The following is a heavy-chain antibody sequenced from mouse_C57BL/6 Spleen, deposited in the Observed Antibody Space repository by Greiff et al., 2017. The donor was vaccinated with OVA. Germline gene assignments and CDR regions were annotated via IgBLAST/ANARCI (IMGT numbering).Heavy chain of an antibody. CDR2: IDPSDSET. CDR1: GYTFTSYW. J-gene: IGHJ4*01. V-gene: IGHV1-52*01. D-gene: IGHD1-1*01. Sequence: QVHVKQPGAELVRPGSSVKLSCKASGYTFTSYWMHWVKQRPIQGLEWIGNIDPSDSETHYNQKFKDKATLTVDKSSSTAYMQLSSLTSEDSAVYYCARSTTVVATEAMDYWGQGTSVTVSS. CDR3: ARSTTVVATEAMDY.